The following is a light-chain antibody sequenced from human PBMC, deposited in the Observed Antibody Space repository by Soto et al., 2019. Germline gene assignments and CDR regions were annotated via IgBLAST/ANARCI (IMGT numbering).Light chain of an antibody. Sequence: EIVITQSPATLSVSPGERATLSCRASQSVGSNLAWYQQNPGQAPRLLIYDASTRAIGIPARFSGSGSGTEFTLTISSLQSEDFAVYYCQYQKTFGQGTKVDIK. J-gene: IGKJ1*01. CDR3: QYQKT. CDR1: QSVGSN. CDR2: DAS. V-gene: IGKV3-15*01.